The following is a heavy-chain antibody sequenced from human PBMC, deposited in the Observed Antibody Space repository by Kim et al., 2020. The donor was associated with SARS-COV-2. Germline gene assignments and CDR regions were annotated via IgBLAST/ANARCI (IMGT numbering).Heavy chain of an antibody. CDR1: GGSFSGYY. Sequence: SETLSLTCAVYGGSFSGYYWSWIRQPPGKGLEWIGEINHSGSTNYNPSLKSRVTISVDTSKNQFSLKLSSVTAADTAVYYCARGNKRQWLAIPYYYGMDVWGQGTTVTVSS. CDR3: ARGNKRQWLAIPYYYGMDV. CDR2: INHSGST. J-gene: IGHJ6*02. V-gene: IGHV4-34*01. D-gene: IGHD6-19*01.